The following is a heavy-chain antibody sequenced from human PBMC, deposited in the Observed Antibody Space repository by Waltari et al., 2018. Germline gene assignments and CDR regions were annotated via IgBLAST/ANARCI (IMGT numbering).Heavy chain of an antibody. Sequence: QVQLVASGGGVVQPGGSLRLSCAASGFTFSSYGMHWVRHAPGKGLEWVAFIRYDGSNKYYADSVKGRFTISRDNSKNTLYLQMNSLRAEDTAVYYCAKGGKSVVPPLGDPSYYF. CDR2: IRYDGSNK. V-gene: IGHV3-30*02. CDR3: AKGGKSVVPPLGDPSYYF. CDR1: GFTFSSYG. J-gene: IGHJ4*01. D-gene: IGHD2-15*01.